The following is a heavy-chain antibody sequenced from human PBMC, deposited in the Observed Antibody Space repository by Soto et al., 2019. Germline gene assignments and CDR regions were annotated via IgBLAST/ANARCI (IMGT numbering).Heavy chain of an antibody. CDR2: ISSSSSYI. Sequence: GGSLSLSCAASGFTFSSYSMNWVRQAPGKGLEWVSSISSSSSYIYYADSVKGRFTISRDNAKNSLYLQMNSLRAEDTAVYYCARVAIFGVVIKYYYMDVWGKGTTVTVSS. D-gene: IGHD3-3*02. V-gene: IGHV3-21*01. J-gene: IGHJ6*03. CDR1: GFTFSSYS. CDR3: ARVAIFGVVIKYYYMDV.